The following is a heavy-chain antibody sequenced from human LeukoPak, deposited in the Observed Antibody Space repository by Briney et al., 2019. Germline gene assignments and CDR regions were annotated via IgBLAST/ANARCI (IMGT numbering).Heavy chain of an antibody. V-gene: IGHV3-30*03. J-gene: IGHJ6*02. D-gene: IGHD5-12*01. CDR3: ARGGYSGYVQDYYYGMDV. CDR2: ISYDGRNK. Sequence: GGSLRLSCAASGFTFSSYGIHWVRQAPGKGLEWVALISYDGRNKYYADSVKGRFSISRDNSMNTLYLQMNSLRAEDTAVYYCARGGYSGYVQDYYYGMDVWGQGTTVTVSS. CDR1: GFTFSSYG.